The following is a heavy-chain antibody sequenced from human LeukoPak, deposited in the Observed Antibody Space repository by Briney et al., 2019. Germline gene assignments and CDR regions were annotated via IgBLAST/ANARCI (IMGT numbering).Heavy chain of an antibody. CDR3: ARGWGSSWYYFDY. CDR1: GFTFSGYY. D-gene: IGHD6-13*01. J-gene: IGHJ4*02. Sequence: GGSLRLSCAASGFTFSGYYMSWIRQAPGKGLEWVSYISTSGETQYYEDSVKGRFTISRDNAKNSLYLQMNSLRAEDTAVYYGARGWGSSWYYFDYWGQGTLVTVSS. V-gene: IGHV3-11*01. CDR2: ISTSGETQ.